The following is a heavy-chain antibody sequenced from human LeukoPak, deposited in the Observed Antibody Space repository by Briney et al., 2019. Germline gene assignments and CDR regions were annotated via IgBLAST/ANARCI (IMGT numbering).Heavy chain of an antibody. J-gene: IGHJ4*02. Sequence: SETLSLTCAVYGGSFSGYYWSWIRQPPGKGLECIGEINHSGSTNYNPSLKSRVTISVDTSKNQFSLKLSSVTAADTAVYYCARANYGDTSYYFDYWGQGTLVTVSS. CDR1: GGSFSGYY. CDR3: ARANYGDTSYYFDY. D-gene: IGHD4-17*01. CDR2: INHSGST. V-gene: IGHV4-34*01.